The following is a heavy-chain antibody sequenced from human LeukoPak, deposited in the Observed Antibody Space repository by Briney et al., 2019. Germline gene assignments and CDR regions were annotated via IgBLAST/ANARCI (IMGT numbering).Heavy chain of an antibody. V-gene: IGHV1-2*02. CDR3: ARDRWPVTRIQYYYYIDV. Sequence: ASVKVSCKASGYTFTGYYMHWVRQAPGQGLEWMGWINPNSGGTNYAQKFQGRVTMTRDTSISTAYMELSRLGSDDTAVYYCARDRWPVTRIQYYYYIDVWGKGTTVTVSS. J-gene: IGHJ6*03. CDR1: GYTFTGYY. CDR2: INPNSGGT. D-gene: IGHD4-17*01.